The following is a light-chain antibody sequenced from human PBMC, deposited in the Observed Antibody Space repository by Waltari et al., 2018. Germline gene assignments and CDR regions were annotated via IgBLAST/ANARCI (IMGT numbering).Light chain of an antibody. V-gene: IGLV2-14*01. Sequence: QSALTQPPSVSGSPGQSITISCPGTSSYVGGYNYVPWYQQHPGKAPKLMIYDVSKRPSGVSNRFSGSKSGNTASLTISGLQAEDEADYYCSSYTSSSTSWVFGGGTKLTVL. CDR2: DVS. J-gene: IGLJ3*02. CDR1: SSYVGGYNY. CDR3: SSYTSSSTSWV.